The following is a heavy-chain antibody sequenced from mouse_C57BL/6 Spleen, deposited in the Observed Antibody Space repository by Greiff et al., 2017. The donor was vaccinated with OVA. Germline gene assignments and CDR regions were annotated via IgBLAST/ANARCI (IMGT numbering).Heavy chain of an antibody. CDR3: ARPPFCNFVAWFAY. Sequence: EVMLVESGGGLVKPGGSLKLSCAASGFTFSDYGMHWVRQAPEKGLEWVAYISSGSSTIYYADTVKGRFTISRDNAKNTLFLQMTSLRSEDTAMYYWARPPFCNFVAWFAYWGQGTLVTVSA. D-gene: IGHD2-1*01. J-gene: IGHJ3*01. CDR1: GFTFSDYG. CDR2: ISSGSSTI. V-gene: IGHV5-17*01.